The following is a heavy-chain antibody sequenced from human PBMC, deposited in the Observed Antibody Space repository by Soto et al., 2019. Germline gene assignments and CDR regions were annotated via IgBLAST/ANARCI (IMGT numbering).Heavy chain of an antibody. CDR1: GYSFTNYW. CDR2: IYPGDSDT. D-gene: IGHD3-9*01. CDR3: AINDILTGPLDAFDI. J-gene: IGHJ3*02. Sequence: GESLKISCKGSGYSFTNYWIGWVRQMPGKGLEWMGIIYPGDSDTRYSPSFQGQVTISADKSISTAYLQWSSLKASDTAMYYCAINDILTGPLDAFDIWGQGTMVTV. V-gene: IGHV5-51*01.